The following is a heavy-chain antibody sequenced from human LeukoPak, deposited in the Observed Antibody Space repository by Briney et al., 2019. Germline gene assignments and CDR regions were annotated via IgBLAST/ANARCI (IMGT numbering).Heavy chain of an antibody. V-gene: IGHV3-30*18. D-gene: IGHD3-9*01. CDR3: AKRIDRFALDY. J-gene: IGHJ4*02. Sequence: PGTSLRLSCAASGFTFSCCGMHWVRQAPGKGLEWMASVSSDARQKDYADSVKGRFTISRDNSKNTLYLQMDSLRTEDTAVYYCAKRIDRFALDYWGQGTLLIVSS. CDR1: GFTFSCCG. CDR2: VSSDARQK.